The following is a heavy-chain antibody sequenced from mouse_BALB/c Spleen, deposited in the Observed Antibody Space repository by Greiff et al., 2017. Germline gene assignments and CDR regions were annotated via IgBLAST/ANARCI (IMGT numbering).Heavy chain of an antibody. CDR2: IWSDGST. CDR1: GFSLTSYG. CDR3: ARHVGYYGSDAMDY. J-gene: IGHJ4*01. V-gene: IGHV2-6-2*01. Sequence: VKLMESGPDLVAPSQSLSITCTVSGFSLTSYGVHWVRQPPGKGLEWLVVIWSDGSTTYNSALKSRLSISKDNSKSQVFLKMNSLQTDDTAMYYCARHVGYYGSDAMDYWGQGTSVTVSS. D-gene: IGHD1-1*01.